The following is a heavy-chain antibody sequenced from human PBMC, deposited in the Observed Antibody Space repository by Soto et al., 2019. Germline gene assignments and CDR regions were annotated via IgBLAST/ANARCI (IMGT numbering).Heavy chain of an antibody. CDR3: ATSLGYCSSTSCYTPDYYYSGMD. CDR1: GYTLTELS. CDR2: FDPEDGET. D-gene: IGHD2-2*02. Sequence: SSVKVSCKVSGYTLTELSMHWVRQAPGKGLEWMGGFDPEDGETIYAQKFQGRVTMTEDTSTDTAYMELSSLRSEDTAVYYCATSLGYCSSTSCYTPDYYYSGMD. V-gene: IGHV1-24*01. J-gene: IGHJ6*01.